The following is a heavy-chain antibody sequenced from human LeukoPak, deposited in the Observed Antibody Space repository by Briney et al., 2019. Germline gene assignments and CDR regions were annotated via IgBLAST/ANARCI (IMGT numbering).Heavy chain of an antibody. CDR2: ISYDGSNK. J-gene: IGHJ4*02. D-gene: IGHD3-9*01. Sequence: GGSLRLSCAASGFTFSSYAMHWVRQAPGKGLEWVAVISYDGSNKYYADSAKGRFTISRDNSKNTLYLQMNSLRAEDTAVYYCARDWVYDILTGSTFDYWGQGTLVTVSS. CDR3: ARDWVYDILTGSTFDY. V-gene: IGHV3-30-3*01. CDR1: GFTFSSYA.